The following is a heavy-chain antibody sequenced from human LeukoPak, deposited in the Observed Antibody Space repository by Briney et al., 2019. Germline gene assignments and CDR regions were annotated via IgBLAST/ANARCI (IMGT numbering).Heavy chain of an antibody. CDR1: GFTFSSYA. CDR2: ISSNGGST. J-gene: IGHJ4*02. V-gene: IGHV3-64D*06. CDR3: VKYSSSWSPV. D-gene: IGHD6-13*01. Sequence: GGSLRLSCSASGFTFSSYAMHWVRQAPGKGLEYVSAISSNGGSTYYADSVKGRFTISRDNSKNALYLQMSSLRAEDTAVYYCVKYSSSWSPVWGQGTLVTVSS.